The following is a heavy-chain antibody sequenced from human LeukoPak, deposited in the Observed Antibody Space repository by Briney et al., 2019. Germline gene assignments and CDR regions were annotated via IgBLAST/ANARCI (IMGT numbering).Heavy chain of an antibody. CDR1: GFTFSSYW. CDR3: ASLGVTGYFDY. V-gene: IGHV3-7*01. CDR2: IKQYGSEK. D-gene: IGHD2-8*01. J-gene: IGHJ4*02. Sequence: GRSLRLSCAASGFTFSSYWMSWVRQAAGKGLEWVANIKQYGSEKYYVDSVKGRFTISRDNAKNSLYLQMNSLRAEDTAVYYCASLGVTGYFDYWGQGTLVTVSS.